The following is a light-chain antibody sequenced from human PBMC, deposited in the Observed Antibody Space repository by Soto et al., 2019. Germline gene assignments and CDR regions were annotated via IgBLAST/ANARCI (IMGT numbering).Light chain of an antibody. V-gene: IGKV3-15*01. CDR2: GPS. J-gene: IGKJ1*01. CDR1: QSVSGN. CDR3: HQYNNWPPA. Sequence: EIVMTQSPATLSVSPGERATLSCRASQSVSGNLASYQQKPGQAPRLLIYGPSTRATGVPARFSGSGSGTEFTLNISSLQSEDFAVYYCHQYNNWPPAFGQGTKVEIK.